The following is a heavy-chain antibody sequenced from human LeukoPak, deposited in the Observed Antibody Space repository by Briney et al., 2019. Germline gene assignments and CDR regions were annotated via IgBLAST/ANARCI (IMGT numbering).Heavy chain of an antibody. CDR2: ITGSGSST. J-gene: IGHJ4*02. CDR3: AKATVGSCSSSACYPFDY. D-gene: IGHD2-2*01. V-gene: IGHV3-23*01. CDR1: GFTFNNYA. Sequence: GGSLRLSCAASGFTFNNYAMNWVRQAPGKGLECVSFITGSGSSTYYIDSVKGRFTISRDNSRNTLYLQMNSLRAEDTAVYYCAKATVGSCSSSACYPFDYWGQGTLVTVSS.